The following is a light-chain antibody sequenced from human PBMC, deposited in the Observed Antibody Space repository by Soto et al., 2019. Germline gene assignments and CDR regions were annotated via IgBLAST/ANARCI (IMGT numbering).Light chain of an antibody. CDR2: GAS. CDR1: QSVGSD. Sequence: EIVITHSPATLSVSPGERATLSCRASQSVGSDLAWYQQKPGQAPRLLIYGASSRATGIPDRFSGSGSGTDFTLTISRLEPEDFAVYYCQQYGSSPLTFGGGTKVDIK. V-gene: IGKV3-20*01. J-gene: IGKJ4*01. CDR3: QQYGSSPLT.